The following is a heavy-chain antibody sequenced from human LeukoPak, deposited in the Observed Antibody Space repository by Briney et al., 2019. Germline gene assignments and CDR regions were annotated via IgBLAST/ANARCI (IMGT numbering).Heavy chain of an antibody. D-gene: IGHD3-3*01. V-gene: IGHV3-23*01. CDR2: ISGSGGST. Sequence: PGGSLRLSCAASGFTFSSYAMSWVRQAPGKGLEWVSAISGSGGSTYYADSVKGRFTISRDNSKNTLYLQMNSLRAEDTAVYYCAKGLATIFGVVIIPYYFDYWGQGTLVTVSS. J-gene: IGHJ4*02. CDR3: AKGLATIFGVVIIPYYFDY. CDR1: GFTFSSYA.